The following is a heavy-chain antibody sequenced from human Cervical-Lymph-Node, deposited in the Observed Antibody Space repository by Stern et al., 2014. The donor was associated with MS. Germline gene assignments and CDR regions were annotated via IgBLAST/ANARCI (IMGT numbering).Heavy chain of an antibody. J-gene: IGHJ6*02. CDR1: GGTFSSYA. D-gene: IGHD2-21*02. CDR3: AREFECGGDCPSPMDV. CDR2: IIPIFGTA. Sequence: VQLVESGAEVKKPGSSVKVSCKASGGTFSSYAISWVRQAPGQGLEWMGGIIPIFGTANYAQKFQGRVTITADESTSTAYMELSSLRSEDTAVYYCAREFECGGDCPSPMDVWGQGITVTVSS. V-gene: IGHV1-69*01.